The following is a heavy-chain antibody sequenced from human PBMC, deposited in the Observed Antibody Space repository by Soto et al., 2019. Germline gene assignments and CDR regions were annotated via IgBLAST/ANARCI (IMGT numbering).Heavy chain of an antibody. J-gene: IGHJ4*02. Sequence: EVQLVESGGGLVQPGRSLRLSCAASGFTFDDYAMHWVRQAPGKGLEWVSGISWNSGSIGYADSVKGRFTISRDNAKNSMYLQMNSLRAEDTALYYCEKDTSILLRDSWFDYWGQGTLVTVSS. CDR2: ISWNSGSI. D-gene: IGHD2-15*01. V-gene: IGHV3-9*01. CDR3: EKDTSILLRDSWFDY. CDR1: GFTFDDYA.